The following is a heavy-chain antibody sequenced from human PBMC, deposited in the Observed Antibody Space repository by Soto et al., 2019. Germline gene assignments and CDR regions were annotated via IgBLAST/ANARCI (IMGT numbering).Heavy chain of an antibody. D-gene: IGHD6-13*01. CDR3: ARVEVVYSSSWTRNFDY. CDR2: ISSSSSYT. V-gene: IGHV3-11*06. Sequence: QVQLVESGGGLVKPGGSLRLSCAASGFTFSDYYMSWIRQAPGKGLEWVSYISSSSSYTNYADSVKGRFTISRDNAKNSLYLQMNSLRAEDTAVYYCARVEVVYSSSWTRNFDYWGQGTLVTVSS. J-gene: IGHJ4*02. CDR1: GFTFSDYY.